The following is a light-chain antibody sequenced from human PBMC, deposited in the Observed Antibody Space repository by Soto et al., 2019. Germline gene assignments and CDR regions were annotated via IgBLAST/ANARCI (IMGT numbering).Light chain of an antibody. CDR2: LNSDGSH. Sequence: QPVLTQSPSASASLGASVKLTCTLSSGHSNYAIAWHQQQSEKGPRYLMKLNSDGSHSKGDGIPDRFSGSSSEAERYLTISSLQSEDEADYSCQTWGSGIVVFGGGTKLTVL. CDR3: QTWGSGIVV. V-gene: IGLV4-69*01. J-gene: IGLJ2*01. CDR1: SGHSNYA.